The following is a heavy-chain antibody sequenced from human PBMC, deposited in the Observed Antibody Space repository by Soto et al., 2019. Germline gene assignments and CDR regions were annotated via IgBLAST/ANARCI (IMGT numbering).Heavy chain of an antibody. CDR3: ARDRMAGIAAARPYYYYYGMDV. J-gene: IGHJ6*02. V-gene: IGHV1-2*04. Sequence: ASVKVSCKASGYTFTGYYMHWVRQAPGQGLEWMGWINPNSGGTNYAQKFQGWVTMTRDTSISTAYMEMSRLRSDDTAVYYCARDRMAGIAAARPYYYYYGMDVWGQGTTVTVSS. CDR2: INPNSGGT. CDR1: GYTFTGYY. D-gene: IGHD6-13*01.